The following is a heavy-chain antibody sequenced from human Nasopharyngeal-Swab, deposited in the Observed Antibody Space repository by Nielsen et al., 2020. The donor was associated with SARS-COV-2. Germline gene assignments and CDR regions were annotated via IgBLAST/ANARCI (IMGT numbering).Heavy chain of an antibody. CDR1: GFTLRTYV. CDR3: AAGSDY. Sequence: SLKISCTASGFTLRTYVMYWVRQAPGMGLEWVASISYDGNYKSYADSVKGRFTISRDDSENTLYLQMNSLKTEDTAVYYCAAGSDYWGQGTLVTVSS. J-gene: IGHJ4*02. CDR2: ISYDGNYK. D-gene: IGHD2-15*01. V-gene: IGHV3-30-3*01.